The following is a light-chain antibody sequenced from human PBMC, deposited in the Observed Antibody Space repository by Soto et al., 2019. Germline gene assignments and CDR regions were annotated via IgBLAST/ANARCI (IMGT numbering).Light chain of an antibody. CDR1: QSISSW. CDR3: QQYNSYSL. J-gene: IGKJ2*01. Sequence: DIQMTQSPSTLSASVGDRVTITCRASQSISSWLAWYQQKPGKAPKLLIYDASSLESGVPSRFSGSGSGTEFTLTISSLQPDDFATYYCQQYNSYSLFGQGTTLEIK. V-gene: IGKV1-5*01. CDR2: DAS.